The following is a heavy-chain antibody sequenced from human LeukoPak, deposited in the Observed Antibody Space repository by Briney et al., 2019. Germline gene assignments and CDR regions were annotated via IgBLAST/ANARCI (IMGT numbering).Heavy chain of an antibody. J-gene: IGHJ3*02. V-gene: IGHV3-30*01. CDR3: ARARRGSSSSFIWGAFDI. Sequence: GRSLRLSCAASGFTFSSYAMHWVRQAPGKGLEWVAVISYDGSNKYYADSVKGRFTISRDNSKNTLYQQMNSLRAEDTAVYYCARARRGSSSSFIWGAFDIWGQGTMVTVSS. D-gene: IGHD6-6*01. CDR1: GFTFSSYA. CDR2: ISYDGSNK.